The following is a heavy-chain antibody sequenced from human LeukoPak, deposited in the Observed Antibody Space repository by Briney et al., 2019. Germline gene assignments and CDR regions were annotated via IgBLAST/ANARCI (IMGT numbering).Heavy chain of an antibody. D-gene: IGHD2-8*02. Sequence: GASVKVSCKVSGGTLSNDPISWLRQAPGQRLGWGGNISPLLGTTLYTQEFQGRVTITAVKATNTIYMDLYRLTSDDTAMYYCAKDRCTGDYCYHDLWGQGTLVTVSS. V-gene: IGHV1-69*08. CDR1: GGTLSNDP. J-gene: IGHJ4*02. CDR3: AKDRCTGDYCYHDL. CDR2: ISPLLGTT.